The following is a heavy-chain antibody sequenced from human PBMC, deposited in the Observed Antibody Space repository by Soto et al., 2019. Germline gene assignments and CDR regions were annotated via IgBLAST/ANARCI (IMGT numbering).Heavy chain of an antibody. CDR2: ISTGNGKT. D-gene: IGHD2-21*01. Sequence: QVQLVQSGAEVKKPGASVKVSCKASGYSFTDYAIHWVRQAPGQGLEWIGWISTGNGKTKYSQRFQGRVIITRDTSATTAYMELSSLSSEDTAVYFCAKASRLWTPDYWGQGTLVTVSP. V-gene: IGHV1-3*04. CDR3: AKASRLWTPDY. CDR1: GYSFTDYA. J-gene: IGHJ4*02.